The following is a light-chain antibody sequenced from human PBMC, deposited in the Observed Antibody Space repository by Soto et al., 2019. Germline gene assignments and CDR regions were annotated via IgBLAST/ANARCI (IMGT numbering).Light chain of an antibody. CDR1: QGIRSW. V-gene: IGKV1D-12*01. CDR3: QQANSFPIT. Sequence: DIQMTQSPSSVSASVGDRVTITCRASQGIRSWLAWYQQKPGKAPKLLIYDASSLQSGVPSRFSGSGPGTDFTLTISSLQPEDFATYYCQQANSFPITFGQGTRLEIK. CDR2: DAS. J-gene: IGKJ5*01.